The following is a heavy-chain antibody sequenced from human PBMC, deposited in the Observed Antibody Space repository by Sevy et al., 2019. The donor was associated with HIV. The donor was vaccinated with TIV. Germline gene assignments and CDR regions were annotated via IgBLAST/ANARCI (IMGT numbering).Heavy chain of an antibody. D-gene: IGHD2-21*01. CDR1: GFTVSNNY. Sequence: GGSLRLSCAASGFTVSNNYMSWVRQAPGKGLEWVSVIYSGGRTDYADSVKGRFTISRDNSENTLDLQLNSLTAEDTAVYYCARDIYQSSGDCPGEFDYWGQGTLVTVSS. CDR2: IYSGGRT. J-gene: IGHJ4*02. CDR3: ARDIYQSSGDCPGEFDY. V-gene: IGHV3-53*01.